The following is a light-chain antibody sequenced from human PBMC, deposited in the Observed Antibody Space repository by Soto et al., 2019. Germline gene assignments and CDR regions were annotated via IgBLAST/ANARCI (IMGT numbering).Light chain of an antibody. CDR1: QSISSY. Sequence: EIVLTQSPATLSLSPGERATLSCRASQSISSYLAWYQQRPGQAPSLLIYDASNRATGILARFSGSGSGTDFTLTISSLEPEDFAVYYCQQRSSWPLTFGGGTKVEI. CDR3: QQRSSWPLT. J-gene: IGKJ4*01. V-gene: IGKV3-11*01. CDR2: DAS.